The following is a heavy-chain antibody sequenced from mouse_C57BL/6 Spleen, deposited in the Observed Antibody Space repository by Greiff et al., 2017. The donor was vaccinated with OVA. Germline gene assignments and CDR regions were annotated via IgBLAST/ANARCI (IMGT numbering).Heavy chain of an antibody. V-gene: IGHV1-52*01. J-gene: IGHJ4*01. D-gene: IGHD2-5*01. CDR2: IDPSDSET. Sequence: QVQLQQPGAELVRPGSSVKLSCKASGYTFTSYWMHWVKQRPIQGLEWIGNIDPSDSETHSNQKFKDKATLTVDKSARTAYMQLSSLTSEDSAVYYCARGNYSNYGYARDYGGQGTSVTVSS. CDR1: GYTFTSYW. CDR3: ARGNYSNYGYARDY.